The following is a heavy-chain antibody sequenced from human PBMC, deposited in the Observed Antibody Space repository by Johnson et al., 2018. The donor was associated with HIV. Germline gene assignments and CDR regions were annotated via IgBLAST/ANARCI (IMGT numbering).Heavy chain of an antibody. J-gene: IGHJ3*02. CDR3: ARDSEDSSGFGAFDI. CDR1: GFTLNNYG. V-gene: IGHV3-30*03. D-gene: IGHD6-19*01. Sequence: QVQLVESGGGVVQPGRSLRLSCAASGFTLNNYGMHWVRQTQGKGLEWVALISYDGSKKYYADSVRGRFTISRDNSKNTLYLQMGSLRAEDMAVYYCARDSEDSSGFGAFDIWGQGTMVTVSS. CDR2: ISYDGSKK.